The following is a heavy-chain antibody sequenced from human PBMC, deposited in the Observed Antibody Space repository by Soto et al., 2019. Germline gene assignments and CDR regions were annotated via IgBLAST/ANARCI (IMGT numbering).Heavy chain of an antibody. CDR2: IYWDDDK. CDR1: GFSLSASGVG. D-gene: IGHD3-10*01. V-gene: IGHV2-5*02. CDR3: AHIGRGDDFDL. J-gene: IGHJ3*01. Sequence: QITLKESGPTLVKPTQTLTLTCTFSGFSLSASGVGVGWIRQPPGKALEWLALIYWDDDKRYSPSLKSTLTITKYTTKNQVALTTTNMDPVDTDTYSCAHIGRGDDFDLWGQGTMVTVSS.